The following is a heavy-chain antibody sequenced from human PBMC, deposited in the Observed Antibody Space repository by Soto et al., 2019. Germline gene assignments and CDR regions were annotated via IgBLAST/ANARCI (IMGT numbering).Heavy chain of an antibody. Sequence: SDTLSLTCFVSGGSLSGGYWTWIRQPPWKGLEWIGESNHSGSTNYSPSLESRVTISLDTSNNQFSLKLSSVTAADTAVYYCARGPGYSYGYSVYYYYYGMDVWGQGTTVTVSS. V-gene: IGHV4-34*01. CDR3: ARGPGYSYGYSVYYYYYGMDV. J-gene: IGHJ6*02. CDR1: GGSLSGGY. D-gene: IGHD5-18*01. CDR2: SNHSGST.